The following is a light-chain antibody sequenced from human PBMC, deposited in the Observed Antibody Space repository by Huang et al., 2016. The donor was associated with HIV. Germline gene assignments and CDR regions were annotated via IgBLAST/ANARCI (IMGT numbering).Light chain of an antibody. Sequence: ETIMTQSPVTLSVSPGERATLSCRASQNINSSLAWYQQKLGQAPRRLIYGASTRATGFPGRFSGSGSGTEFTLTIRSLQSEDFAVYFCQQYNNWPQTFGRGTKVEIK. J-gene: IGKJ1*01. V-gene: IGKV3-15*01. CDR2: GAS. CDR3: QQYNNWPQT. CDR1: QNINSS.